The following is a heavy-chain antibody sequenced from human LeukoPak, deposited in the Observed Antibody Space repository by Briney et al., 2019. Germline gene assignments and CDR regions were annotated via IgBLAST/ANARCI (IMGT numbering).Heavy chain of an antibody. V-gene: IGHV1-69*04. CDR3: AAVSPRGVWGSYRYDAFDI. CDR2: IIPILGIA. Sequence: SVKVSCKASGGTFSSYAISWVRQAPGQGLEWMGRIIPILGIANYAQKFQERVTITRDMSTSTAYMELSSLRSEDTAVYYCAAVSPRGVWGSYRYDAFDIWGQGTMVTVSS. J-gene: IGHJ3*02. CDR1: GGTFSSYA. D-gene: IGHD3-16*02.